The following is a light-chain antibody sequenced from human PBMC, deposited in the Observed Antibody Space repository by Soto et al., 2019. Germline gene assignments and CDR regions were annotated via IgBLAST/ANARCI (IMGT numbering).Light chain of an antibody. V-gene: IGKV3-20*01. Sequence: EIVLTQSPGTQSLSPGERVTLSCRASQRVTSSYLAWYQQKPGQAPRLLIYGASSRATGIPDRFGGSGSGTDFSLTISRLEPEDFAVYYCQQYGSSPWTFGQGTKVEI. CDR1: QRVTSSY. CDR2: GAS. CDR3: QQYGSSPWT. J-gene: IGKJ1*01.